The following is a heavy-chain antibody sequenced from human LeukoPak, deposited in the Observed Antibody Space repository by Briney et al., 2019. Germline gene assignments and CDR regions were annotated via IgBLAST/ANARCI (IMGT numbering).Heavy chain of an antibody. CDR3: ARGTAATAGIDY. J-gene: IGHJ4*02. CDR1: GFNFSSYW. D-gene: IGHD6-13*01. CDR2: ISTDGSAT. V-gene: IGHV3-74*01. Sequence: GGSLRLSCAVSGFNFSSYWIHWVRQAPGKGLLWVSLISTDGSATTYGASAKGRFTVSRDNDKTTLFLDMNSLRVEDTAVYYCARGTAATAGIDYWGQGTLVTVSS.